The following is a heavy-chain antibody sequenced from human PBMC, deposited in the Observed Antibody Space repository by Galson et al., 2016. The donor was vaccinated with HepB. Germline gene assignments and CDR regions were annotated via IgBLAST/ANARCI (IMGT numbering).Heavy chain of an antibody. J-gene: IGHJ4*01. V-gene: IGHV3-23*01. CDR1: GFSFSSYG. CDR3: AKISVQYSYHYWGFDY. Sequence: SLRLSCAASGFSFSSYGMHWVRQAPGKGLEWVSGISGSGDTKLADSVKGRFTISRDNSKTTLYLQMNSLRVEDTAVYYCAKISVQYSYHYWGFDYWGHGTLVTVSS. D-gene: IGHD5-18*01. CDR2: ISGSGDT.